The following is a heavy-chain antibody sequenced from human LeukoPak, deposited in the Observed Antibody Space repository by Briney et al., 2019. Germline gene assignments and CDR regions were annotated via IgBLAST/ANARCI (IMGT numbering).Heavy chain of an antibody. D-gene: IGHD6-13*01. Sequence: SGGPLRLSCAGSGFTFSDHFMSWIRQSPGKGLEWVSYISTSGTATYYTDSVKGRFTISRDNAKNSLYLQMNSLRAEDTAVYYCARDTSSTGSNSGSFAPWGQGTLVTVSS. CDR2: ISTSGTAT. CDR1: GFTFSDHF. V-gene: IGHV3-11*01. CDR3: ARDTSSTGSNSGSFAP. J-gene: IGHJ5*02.